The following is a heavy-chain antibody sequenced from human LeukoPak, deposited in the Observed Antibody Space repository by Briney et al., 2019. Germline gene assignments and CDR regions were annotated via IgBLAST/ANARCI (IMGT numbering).Heavy chain of an antibody. Sequence: PGGSLRLSCTVSGFTVSSDSMSWVRQAPGKGLEWIGEISHSGSTNYNPSLKSRVTISVDTSKNQFSLKLSSVTAADTAVYYCARGSYDFWSGYLDAFDIWGQGTMVTVSS. CDR2: ISHSGST. CDR1: GFTVSSDS. CDR3: ARGSYDFWSGYLDAFDI. V-gene: IGHV4-34*01. D-gene: IGHD3-3*01. J-gene: IGHJ3*02.